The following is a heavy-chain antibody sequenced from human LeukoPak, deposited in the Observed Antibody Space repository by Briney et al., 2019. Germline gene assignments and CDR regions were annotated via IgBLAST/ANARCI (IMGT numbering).Heavy chain of an antibody. V-gene: IGHV4-39*01. J-gene: IGHJ4*02. Sequence: PGGSLRLSCAASGFAFSSYWMSWVRQPPGKGLEWIGSIYYSGSTYYNPSLKSRVTISVDTSKNQFSLKLSSVTAADTAVYYCARLSGYYDEDYWGQGTLVTVSS. D-gene: IGHD3-22*01. CDR2: IYYSGST. CDR1: GFAFSSYW. CDR3: ARLSGYYDEDY.